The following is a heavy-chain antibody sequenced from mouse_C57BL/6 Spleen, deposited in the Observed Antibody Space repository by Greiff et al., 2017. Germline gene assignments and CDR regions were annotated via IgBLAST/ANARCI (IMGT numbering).Heavy chain of an antibody. D-gene: IGHD2-3*01. Sequence: QVQLQQPGAELVRPGSSVKLSCKASGYTFTSYWMHWVKQRPIQGLEWIGNIDPSDSETHYNQKFKDKATLTVDKSSSTADMQLSSLTSEDSAVYYCAMGATGYFDVWGTGTTVTVSS. CDR2: IDPSDSET. CDR3: AMGATGYFDV. CDR1: GYTFTSYW. V-gene: IGHV1-52*01. J-gene: IGHJ1*03.